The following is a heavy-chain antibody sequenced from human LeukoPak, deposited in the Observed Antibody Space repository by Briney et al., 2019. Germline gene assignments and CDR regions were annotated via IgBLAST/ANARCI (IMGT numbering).Heavy chain of an antibody. CDR3: ARDVKATYYDSSGYYYAPTDY. J-gene: IGHJ4*02. CDR2: IYHSGST. CDR1: GYSISSGYY. Sequence: SETLSLTCTVSGYSISSGYYWGWIRQPPGKGLEWIGSIYHSGSTYYNPSLKSRVTISVDTSKNQFSLKLSSVTAADTAVYYCARDVKATYYDSSGYYYAPTDYWGQGTLVTVSS. D-gene: IGHD3-22*01. V-gene: IGHV4-38-2*02.